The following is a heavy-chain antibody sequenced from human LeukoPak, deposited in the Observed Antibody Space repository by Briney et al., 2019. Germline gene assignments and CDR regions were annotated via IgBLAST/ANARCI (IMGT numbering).Heavy chain of an antibody. CDR3: ARFSSSNGNWYPEDN. Sequence: SETLSLTCTVSGGSISSYYWSWIRQPAGKGLEWIGRIYSDGNTNYNPSFKSRFTMSVDTSRNQFSLRLTSVTAADTAVYYCARFSSSNGNWYPEDNWGQGTPVTVSS. D-gene: IGHD6-13*01. J-gene: IGHJ4*02. CDR1: GGSISSYY. V-gene: IGHV4-4*07. CDR2: IYSDGNT.